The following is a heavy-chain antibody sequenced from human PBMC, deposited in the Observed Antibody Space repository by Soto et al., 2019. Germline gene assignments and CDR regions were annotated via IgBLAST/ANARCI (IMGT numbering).Heavy chain of an antibody. J-gene: IGHJ5*02. Sequence: PGGSLRLSCAASGFTFSSAAMNWVRQAPGKGLEWVSIISGSDSRTYYADSVKGRFTISRDNSKNTLYLDMNSLRAEDTAVYYCAKSLDIHYKNWFDPWGQGTLVTVSX. D-gene: IGHD4-4*01. CDR1: GFTFSSAA. V-gene: IGHV3-23*01. CDR2: ISGSDSRT. CDR3: AKSLDIHYKNWFDP.